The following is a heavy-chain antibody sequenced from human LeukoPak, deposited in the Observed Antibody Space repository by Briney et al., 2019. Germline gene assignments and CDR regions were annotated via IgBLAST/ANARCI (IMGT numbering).Heavy chain of an antibody. Sequence: PGGSLRLSCAASGFTFSSYWMSWVRQAPGKGLEWVANIKQDGSEKYYVDSVKGRFTISRDNAKNSLYLQMNSLRAEDTAVYYCARNRYYYGSGSYYPDYWGQGTLVTVSS. V-gene: IGHV3-7*01. D-gene: IGHD3-10*01. CDR2: IKQDGSEK. J-gene: IGHJ4*02. CDR3: ARNRYYYGSGSYYPDY. CDR1: GFTFSSYW.